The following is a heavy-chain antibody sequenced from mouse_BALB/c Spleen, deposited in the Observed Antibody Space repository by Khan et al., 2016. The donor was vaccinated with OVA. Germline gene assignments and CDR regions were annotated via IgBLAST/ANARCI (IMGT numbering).Heavy chain of an antibody. CDR2: INPSNGYT. CDR3: VRDSAYHRNDGVFAY. Sequence: QVRLQQSGAELARPGASVKMSCKASGYTFTSYTIHWIKERPGQGLEWIGYINPSNGYTTYYQKFKDQATFTTDKSSTTAYLQLSSLTSDDSSVYDCVRDSAYHRNDGVFAYWGQGTLVTVSA. V-gene: IGHV1-4*01. D-gene: IGHD2-14*01. J-gene: IGHJ3*01. CDR1: GYTFTSYT.